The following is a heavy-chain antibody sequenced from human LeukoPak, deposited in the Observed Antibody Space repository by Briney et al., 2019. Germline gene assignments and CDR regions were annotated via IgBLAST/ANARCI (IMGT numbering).Heavy chain of an antibody. CDR3: ARDRGRIVGAPQGFDP. J-gene: IGHJ5*02. Sequence: PGGSLRLSCAASGFTFNTYGMHWVRQAPGKGLEWVAAIAYDGSSKYHADSVKGRFTISGDNSKTTLYLQMNSLRAEDTAVYYCARDRGRIVGAPQGFDPWGQGTLVTVSS. CDR1: GFTFNTYG. CDR2: IAYDGSSK. V-gene: IGHV3-30*03. D-gene: IGHD1-26*01.